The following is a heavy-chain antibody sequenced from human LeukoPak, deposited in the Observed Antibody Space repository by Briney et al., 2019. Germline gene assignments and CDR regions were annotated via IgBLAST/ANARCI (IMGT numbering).Heavy chain of an antibody. CDR2: ISGSGGST. V-gene: IGHV3-23*01. CDR3: AITTVAGNVGLFY. J-gene: IGHJ4*02. D-gene: IGHD6-19*01. Sequence: GGSLRLSCAASGFTFSSYATSWVRQAPGKGLEWVSAISGSGGSTYYADSVKGRFTISRDNSKNTLYLQMNSLRAEDTAVYYCAITTVAGNVGLFYWGQGTLVTVAS. CDR1: GFTFSSYA.